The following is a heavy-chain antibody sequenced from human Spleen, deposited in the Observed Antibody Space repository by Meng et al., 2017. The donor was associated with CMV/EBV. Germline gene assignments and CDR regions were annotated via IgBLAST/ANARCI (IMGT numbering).Heavy chain of an antibody. D-gene: IGHD6-13*01. V-gene: IGHV4-31*03. Sequence: LTCTVSGGSISSGGYYWSWIRQHPGKGLEWIGYIYYSGSTYYNPSLKSRVTISVDTSKNQFSLKLSSVTAADTAVYYCARGEAGPEEGWGQGTLVTVSS. CDR2: IYYSGST. CDR3: ARGEAGPEEG. J-gene: IGHJ4*02. CDR1: GGSISSGGYY.